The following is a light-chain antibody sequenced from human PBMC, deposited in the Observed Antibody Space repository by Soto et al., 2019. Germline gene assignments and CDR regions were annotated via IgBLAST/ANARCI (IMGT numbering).Light chain of an antibody. Sequence: QSALTQSPSASGSPGQSVTISCTGTSSDIGGYNSVSWYQQHPGKAPKVMIYDVTKRPSGVPDRFSGSKSGNTASLTVSALQAEDDADYYCSSYAGSSNVFGTGTKLTVL. CDR3: SSYAGSSNV. CDR2: DVT. J-gene: IGLJ1*01. V-gene: IGLV2-8*01. CDR1: SSDIGGYNS.